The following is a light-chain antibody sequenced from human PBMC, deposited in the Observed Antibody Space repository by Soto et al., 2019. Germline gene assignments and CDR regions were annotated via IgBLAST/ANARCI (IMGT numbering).Light chain of an antibody. CDR2: EVR. Sequence: QSALTQPASVSGSPGQSITISCTGTRSDVGGYDYVSWYQQHPGKAPKLMIYEVRNRPSGVSDRFSGSKSGNTASLTISGLQAEDEADYYCSSFTTSSTVLFGGWTQLTVL. CDR1: RSDVGGYDY. CDR3: SSFTTSSTVL. V-gene: IGLV2-14*01. J-gene: IGLJ2*01.